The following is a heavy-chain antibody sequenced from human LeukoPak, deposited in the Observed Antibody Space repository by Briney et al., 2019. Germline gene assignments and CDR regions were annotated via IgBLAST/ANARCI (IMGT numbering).Heavy chain of an antibody. D-gene: IGHD5-24*01. Sequence: GGSLRLSCAASGFTFSSYAMSWVRQAPGKGLEWVSSISSSSSYIYYADSVKGRFTISRDNAKNSLYLQMNSLRAEDTAVYYCAREWPYYCGMDVWGQGTTVTVSS. CDR3: AREWPYYCGMDV. CDR2: ISSSSSYI. V-gene: IGHV3-21*01. CDR1: GFTFSSYA. J-gene: IGHJ6*02.